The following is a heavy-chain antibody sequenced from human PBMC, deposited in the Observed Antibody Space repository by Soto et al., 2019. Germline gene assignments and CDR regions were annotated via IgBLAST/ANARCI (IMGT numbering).Heavy chain of an antibody. J-gene: IGHJ4*02. Sequence: QAQLQESGPGLLKPSETLSLTCTVSGGSISSYFYIWVRQPPGKGLEWIGSVYYTGTTDYNPSLKSRVTISVDTSKTQFSLNLRSVTAADTAVYYCARDLAAVPRAFDYWGRGTLVTVSS. CDR3: ARDLAAVPRAFDY. CDR1: GGSISSYF. D-gene: IGHD6-13*01. CDR2: VYYTGTT. V-gene: IGHV4-59*01.